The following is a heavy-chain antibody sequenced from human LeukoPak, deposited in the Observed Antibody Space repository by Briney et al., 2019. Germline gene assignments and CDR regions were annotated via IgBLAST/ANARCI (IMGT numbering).Heavy chain of an antibody. CDR2: ISGRGASK. CDR3: AKGVVVAPDVTPFDY. J-gene: IGHJ4*02. V-gene: IGHV3-23*01. D-gene: IGHD2-2*01. Sequence: GGSLRLSCAASGFTFSSYAMSWDRQAPGKGLEWVSGISGRGASKYYADSVKGRFTISRDNFKNTLYLQMNSLRAEDTAVYYCAKGVVVAPDVTPFDYWGQGTLVTVSS. CDR1: GFTFSSYA.